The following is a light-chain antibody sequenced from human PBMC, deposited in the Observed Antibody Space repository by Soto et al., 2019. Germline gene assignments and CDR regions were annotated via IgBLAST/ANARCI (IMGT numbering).Light chain of an antibody. CDR1: TSNIGTNT. V-gene: IGLV1-44*01. J-gene: IGLJ3*02. CDR2: SDN. CDR3: ATCDGLRNLV. Sequence: QSVLTQPPSASGTPGQRVSISCSGSTSNIGTNTVNWYQHLPGTAPKLLIYSDNQRPSAVPGRFSGSKSGTSASLAIGGLLADEAAYYCGATCDGLRNLVFGGGTKLTVL.